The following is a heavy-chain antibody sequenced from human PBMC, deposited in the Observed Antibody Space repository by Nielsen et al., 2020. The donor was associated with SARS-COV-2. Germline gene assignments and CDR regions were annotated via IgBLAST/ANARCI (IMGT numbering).Heavy chain of an antibody. CDR3: AKDPRWPLIAVSYYFDY. J-gene: IGHJ4*02. V-gene: IGHV3-23*01. CDR1: GFTFSSYA. Sequence: GESLKISCAASGFTFSSYAMSWVRQAPGKGLEWVSAISGSGGSTYYADSVKGRFTISRDNSKNTLYLQMNSLRAEDTAEYYCAKDPRWPLIAVSYYFDYWGQGTLVTVSS. D-gene: IGHD6-19*01. CDR2: ISGSGGST.